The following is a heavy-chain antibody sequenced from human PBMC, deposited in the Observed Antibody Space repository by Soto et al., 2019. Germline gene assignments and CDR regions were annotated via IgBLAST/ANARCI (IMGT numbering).Heavy chain of an antibody. V-gene: IGHV4-38-2*01. J-gene: IGHJ4*02. CDR2: IYHSGST. D-gene: IGHD3-22*01. CDR1: GYSISSGYY. Sequence: SETLSLTCAVSGYSISSGYYWGWIRQPPGKGLEWIGSIYHSGSTYYNPSLKSRVTISVDTSKNQFSLKLSSVTAADTAVYYCARATDDGSGSYYFDYWGQGTLVTVSS. CDR3: ARATDDGSGSYYFDY.